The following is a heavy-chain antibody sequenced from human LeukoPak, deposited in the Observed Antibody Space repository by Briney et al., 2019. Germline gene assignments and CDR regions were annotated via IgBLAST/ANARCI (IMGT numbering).Heavy chain of an antibody. CDR1: GGTFSSYA. D-gene: IGHD6-13*01. CDR2: IIPIFGTA. J-gene: IGHJ4*02. CDR3: ARVGDLAAAGPLRDY. Sequence: SVKVSCKASGGTFSSYAISWVRQAPGQGLEWMGGIIPIFGTANYAQKFQGRVTITADKSTSTAYMELSSLRSEDTAMYYCARVGDLAAAGPLRDYWGQGTLVTVSS. V-gene: IGHV1-69*06.